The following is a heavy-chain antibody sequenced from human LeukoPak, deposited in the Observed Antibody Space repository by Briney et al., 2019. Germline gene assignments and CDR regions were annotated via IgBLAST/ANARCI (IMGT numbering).Heavy chain of an antibody. CDR3: ARARSVRLRLGELSLRLVDAFDI. D-gene: IGHD3-16*02. J-gene: IGHJ3*02. CDR2: IYSGGST. Sequence: QPGGSLRLSCAASGLTVSSNCMSWVRQAPGKGLEWVSVIYSGGSTYYADSVKGRFTISRDNSKNTLYLQMNSLRAEDTAVYYCARARSVRLRLGELSLRLVDAFDIWGQGTMVTVSS. V-gene: IGHV3-66*01. CDR1: GLTVSSNC.